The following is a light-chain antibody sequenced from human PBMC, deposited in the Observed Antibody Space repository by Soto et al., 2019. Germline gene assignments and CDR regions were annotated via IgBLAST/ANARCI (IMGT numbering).Light chain of an antibody. V-gene: IGKV3-11*01. CDR3: QQRSNWPPDT. CDR1: QSVSSY. CDR2: DAS. J-gene: IGKJ5*01. Sequence: EIVLTQSPATLSLSPGERATLSCRASQSVSSYLAWYQQKPGQAPRLLIYDASNRATGIPARFSGSGSGTDFTLTISSLEPEDFAVYYCQQRSNWPPDTFGQGTRLDI.